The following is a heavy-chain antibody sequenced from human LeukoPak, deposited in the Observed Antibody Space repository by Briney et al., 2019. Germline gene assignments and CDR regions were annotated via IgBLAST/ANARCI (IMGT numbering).Heavy chain of an antibody. CDR1: GFTFSSYW. J-gene: IGHJ4*02. V-gene: IGHV3-7*01. CDR2: IKKDGSEK. Sequence: PGGSLRLSCAASGFTFSSYWMSWVRQAPGKGLEWVANIKKDGSEKYYVDSVKGRFTISRDNAKNSLYLQMDSLRAEDTAVYYCARDWDSGYCSSTSCNGYWGQGILVTVSS. CDR3: ARDWDSGYCSSTSCNGY. D-gene: IGHD2-2*01.